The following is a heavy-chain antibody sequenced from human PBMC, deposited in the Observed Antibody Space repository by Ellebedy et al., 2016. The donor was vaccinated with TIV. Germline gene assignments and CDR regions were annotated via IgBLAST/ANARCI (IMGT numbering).Heavy chain of an antibody. Sequence: SATLSLTXIVSGGSISSGGYYWSWIRQHPGKGLEWIGYIYYSGSTYYNPSLKSRVTISVDTSKNQFSLKLSSVTAADTAVYYCARATYYDFWSGYYTEASWYFDLWGRGTLVTVSS. D-gene: IGHD3-3*01. CDR3: ARATYYDFWSGYYTEASWYFDL. V-gene: IGHV4-31*03. CDR1: GGSISSGGYY. CDR2: IYYSGST. J-gene: IGHJ2*01.